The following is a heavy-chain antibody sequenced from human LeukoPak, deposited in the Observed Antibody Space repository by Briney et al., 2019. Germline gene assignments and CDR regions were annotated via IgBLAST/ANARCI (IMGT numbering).Heavy chain of an antibody. J-gene: IGHJ4*02. CDR3: ARGLVIAVAGWGPWELPPAGYDY. CDR2: MNPNSGNT. Sequence: ASVKVSCKASGYTFTSYDINWVRQATGQGLEWMGWMNPNSGNTGYAQKFQGRVTITRNTSISTAYMELRSLRSEDTAVYYCARGLVIAVAGWGPWELPPAGYDYWGQGTLVTVSS. CDR1: GYTFTSYD. V-gene: IGHV1-8*03. D-gene: IGHD6-19*01.